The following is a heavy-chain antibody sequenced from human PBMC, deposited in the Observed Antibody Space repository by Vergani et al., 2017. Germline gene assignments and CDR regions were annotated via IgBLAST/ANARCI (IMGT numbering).Heavy chain of an antibody. CDR2: ISYDGSNK. CDR3: AREGAGTWDYFDY. Sequence: VQLLESGGGLVQPGGSLRLSCAASGFTFSSYAMHWVRQAPGKGLEWVAVISYDGSNKYYADSVKGRFTISRDNSKNTLYLQMNSLRAEDTAVYYCAREGAGTWDYFDYWGQGTLVTVSS. CDR1: GFTFSSYA. V-gene: IGHV3-30*01. D-gene: IGHD6-19*01. J-gene: IGHJ4*02.